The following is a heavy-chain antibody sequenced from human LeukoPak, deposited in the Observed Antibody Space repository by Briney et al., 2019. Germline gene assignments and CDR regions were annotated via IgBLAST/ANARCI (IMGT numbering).Heavy chain of an antibody. V-gene: IGHV4-61*02. D-gene: IGHD3-10*01. J-gene: IGHJ4*02. CDR3: ARCYYGSGSCNFDY. CDR1: GGSISSGSYY. CDR2: IYTSGST. Sequence: SETLSLTCTVSGGSISSGSYYWSWIRQPAGKGLEWIGRIYTSGSTNYNPSLKSRVTISVDTFKNQFSLKLSSVTAADTAVYYCARCYYGSGSCNFDYWGQGTLVTVSS.